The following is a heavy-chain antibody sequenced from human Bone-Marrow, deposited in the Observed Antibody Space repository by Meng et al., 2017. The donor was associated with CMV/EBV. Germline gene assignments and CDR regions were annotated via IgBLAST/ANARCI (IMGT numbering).Heavy chain of an antibody. J-gene: IGHJ4*02. CDR3: VSYGYTNYFDY. Sequence: SETLSLTCAVYGGSFSGYYWSWIRQPPGKGLEWIGEINHSGSTNYNPSLKSRVTISVDTSKNQFTLKLSSVTAADTAVYYCVSYGYTNYFDYWGQGTLVTVSS. CDR1: GGSFSGYY. V-gene: IGHV4-34*01. CDR2: INHSGST. D-gene: IGHD1-1*01.